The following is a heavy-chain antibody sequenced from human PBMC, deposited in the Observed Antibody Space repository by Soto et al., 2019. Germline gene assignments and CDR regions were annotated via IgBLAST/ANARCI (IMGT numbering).Heavy chain of an antibody. V-gene: IGHV1-3*01. CDR3: ATEHLGYCSSTSCQYEDYYYGMEV. Sequence: VASVKVSCKASGYTFTSYAMHWVSQAPGQMLEWMGWINAGNGNTKYSQKFQGRVTITRDTSATTAYMELSSLRSEDTAVYYCATEHLGYCSSTSCQYEDYYYGMEVWGQGTTVTVSS. CDR2: INAGNGNT. D-gene: IGHD2-2*01. CDR1: GYTFTSYA. J-gene: IGHJ6*02.